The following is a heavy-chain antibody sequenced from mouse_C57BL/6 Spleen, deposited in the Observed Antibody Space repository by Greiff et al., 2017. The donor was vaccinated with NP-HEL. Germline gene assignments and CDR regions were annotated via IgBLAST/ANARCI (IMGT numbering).Heavy chain of an antibody. D-gene: IGHD2-3*01. CDR3: AREDHDGYYVAWFAY. CDR1: GFTFSDYG. V-gene: IGHV5-17*01. J-gene: IGHJ3*01. Sequence: EVHLVESGGGLVKPGGSLKLSCAASGFTFSDYGMHWVRQAPEKGLEWVAYISSGSSTIYYADTVKGRFTISRDNAKNTLFLQMTSLRSEVTAMYYCAREDHDGYYVAWFAYWGQGTLVTVSA. CDR2: ISSGSSTI.